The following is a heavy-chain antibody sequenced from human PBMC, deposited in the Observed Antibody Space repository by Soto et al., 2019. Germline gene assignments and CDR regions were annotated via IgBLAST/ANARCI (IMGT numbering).Heavy chain of an antibody. CDR3: AREVVTETTWGSFDS. V-gene: IGHV1-69*01. J-gene: IGHJ4*02. D-gene: IGHD2-21*02. CDR1: GGGTLSNDA. CDR2: ISPFFGTI. Sequence: QVHLVQSGADGRKSGSSVRVSCTASGGGTLSNDAISWVRQAPGQCLEWLGRISPFFGTIDYSQSFQGRLTVTADASTGTVYMDLRSLKSDDAAVYYCAREVVTETTWGSFDSWGQGTLVTVSS.